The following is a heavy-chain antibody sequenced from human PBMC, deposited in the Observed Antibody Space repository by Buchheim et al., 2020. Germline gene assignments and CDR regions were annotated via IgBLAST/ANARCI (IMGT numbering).Heavy chain of an antibody. D-gene: IGHD3-3*01. Sequence: EVQVLESGGGLVQPGGSLRLSCAASGFTFSRYAMTWVRQAPGKGLEWVSSITASGGSTYYADSVKGRFTIPRANSKNNLFLQMSTLRAEDSAVYYCAPYERFLRDWGQGTL. CDR2: ITASGGST. CDR3: APYERFLRD. V-gene: IGHV3-23*01. CDR1: GFTFSRYA. J-gene: IGHJ4*02.